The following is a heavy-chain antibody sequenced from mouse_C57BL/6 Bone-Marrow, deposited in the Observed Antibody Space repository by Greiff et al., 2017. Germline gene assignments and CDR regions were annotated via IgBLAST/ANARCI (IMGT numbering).Heavy chain of an antibody. D-gene: IGHD2-5*01. V-gene: IGHV1-59*01. CDR2: IDPSDSYT. CDR3: ARDSKGY. J-gene: IGHJ2*01. CDR1: GYTFTSYW. Sequence: QVQLQQPGAELVRPGTSVKLSCKASGYTFTSYWMHWVKQRPGPGLEWIGVIDPSDSYTNYNQKFKGKATLTVDTSSSTAYMQLSSLTSEDSAVYYCARDSKGYWGQGTTLTVSS.